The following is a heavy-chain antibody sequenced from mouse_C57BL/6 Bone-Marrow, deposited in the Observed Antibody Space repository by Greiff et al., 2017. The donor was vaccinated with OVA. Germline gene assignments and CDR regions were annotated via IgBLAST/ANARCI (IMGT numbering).Heavy chain of an antibody. J-gene: IGHJ1*03. CDR3: ARRPLYGSSHWYFDV. CDR1: GYTFTDYN. D-gene: IGHD1-1*01. Sequence: EVKLQQSGPELVKPGASVKIPCKASGYTFTDYNMDWVKQSHGKSLEWIGDINPNNGGTIYNQKFKGKATLTVDKSSSTAYMELRSLTSEDTAVYYCARRPLYGSSHWYFDVWGTGTTVTVSS. V-gene: IGHV1-18*01. CDR2: INPNNGGT.